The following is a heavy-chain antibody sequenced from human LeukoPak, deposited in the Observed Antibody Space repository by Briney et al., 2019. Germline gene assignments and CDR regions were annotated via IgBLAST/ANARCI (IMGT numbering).Heavy chain of an antibody. CDR1: GFTFDDYA. CDR3: AKGRSFST. CDR2: ISWNSGSI. J-gene: IGHJ1*01. Sequence: PGRSLRLSCAAAGFTFDDYAVHGVRQAPGMGLEWVSGISWNSGSIGYADSVKGRFTISRANAKNSLYLQMNSLRAEDTALYYWAKGRSFSTGGQETLVTVSS. V-gene: IGHV3-9*01. D-gene: IGHD3-16*02.